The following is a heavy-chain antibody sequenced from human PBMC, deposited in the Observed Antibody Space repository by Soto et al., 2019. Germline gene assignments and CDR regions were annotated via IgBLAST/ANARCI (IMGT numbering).Heavy chain of an antibody. CDR2: IPYDGSNK. CDR3: AKDHRAYIGYGDY. V-gene: IGHV3-30*18. CDR1: GFTFSSYG. D-gene: IGHD5-12*01. Sequence: QVQLVESGGGVVQPGRSLRLSCVASGFTFSSYGMHWVRQAPGKGLEWVAVIPYDGSNKYYADSVKGRFTISRDNSKNTLYLQMNSLRAEDTAVYYCAKDHRAYIGYGDYWGQGTLVTVSS. J-gene: IGHJ4*02.